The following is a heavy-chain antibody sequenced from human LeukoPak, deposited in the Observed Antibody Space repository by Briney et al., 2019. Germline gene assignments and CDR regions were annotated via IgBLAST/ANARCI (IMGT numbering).Heavy chain of an antibody. Sequence: PGGSLRLSCAASGFTFSSYAMHWVRQAPGKGLEWVAVISYDGSNKYYADSVKGRFTISRDNSKNTLYLQMYSLRAEDTAVYYCARFTVTLNDYWSQGTLVTVSS. V-gene: IGHV3-30*04. D-gene: IGHD4-17*01. CDR2: ISYDGSNK. CDR3: ARFTVTLNDY. J-gene: IGHJ4*02. CDR1: GFTFSSYA.